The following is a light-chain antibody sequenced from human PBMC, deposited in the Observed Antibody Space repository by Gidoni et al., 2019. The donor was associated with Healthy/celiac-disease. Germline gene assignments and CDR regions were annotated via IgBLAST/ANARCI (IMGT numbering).Light chain of an antibody. Sequence: DIQMTQSPSSLSASVGDRVTITCRASQSISSYLNWYQQKPGKAPKLLIYAASSLQSGVPSRFSGSGSGTDFTLTISSLQPEDFATYYCQQSYSTPWTFGLLPRWKSN. CDR3: QQSYSTPWT. J-gene: IGKJ1*01. CDR1: QSISSY. V-gene: IGKV1-39*01. CDR2: AAS.